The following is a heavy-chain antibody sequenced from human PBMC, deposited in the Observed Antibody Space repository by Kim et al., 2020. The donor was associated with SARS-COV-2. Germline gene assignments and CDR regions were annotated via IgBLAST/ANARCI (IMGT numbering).Heavy chain of an antibody. D-gene: IGHD3-10*01. CDR3: ARASMGGMDY. CDR2: INHSGST. V-gene: IGHV4-34*01. J-gene: IGHJ4*02. CDR1: GGSFSGYY. Sequence: SETLSLTCAVYGGSFSGYYWSWIRQPPGKGLEWIGEINHSGSTNYNPSLKSRVTISVDTSKNQFSLKLSSVTAADTAVYYCARASMGGMDYWGQGTLVTV.